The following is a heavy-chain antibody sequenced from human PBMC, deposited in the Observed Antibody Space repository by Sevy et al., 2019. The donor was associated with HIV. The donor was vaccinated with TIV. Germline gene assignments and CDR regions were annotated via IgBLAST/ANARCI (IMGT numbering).Heavy chain of an antibody. J-gene: IGHJ4*02. Sequence: ASEKVSCKVSGSTLSRLSMHWVRQVPGKGLEWMASFDPEDGETIYARKFQGRVTMTEDTSTDTAYMELSSLRSEDTAVYYCATTKDYYESYGFPFDYWGQGTLVTVSS. CDR2: FDPEDGET. V-gene: IGHV1-24*01. D-gene: IGHD3-22*01. CDR3: ATTKDYYESYGFPFDY. CDR1: GSTLSRLS.